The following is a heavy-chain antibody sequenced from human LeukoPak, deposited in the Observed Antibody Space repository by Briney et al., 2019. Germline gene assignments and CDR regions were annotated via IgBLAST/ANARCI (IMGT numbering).Heavy chain of an antibody. D-gene: IGHD4-17*01. Sequence: SETLSLTCTVFGGSISSYYWSWIRQPPGKGLEWIGYIYYSGSTNYNPSLKSRLAISVDTSKNQFSLKLNSVTAADTAVYYCARGGGGSSTVTTYWFDPWGQGALVTVSS. V-gene: IGHV4-59*08. CDR3: ARGGGGSSTVTTYWFDP. CDR2: IYYSGST. J-gene: IGHJ5*02. CDR1: GGSISSYY.